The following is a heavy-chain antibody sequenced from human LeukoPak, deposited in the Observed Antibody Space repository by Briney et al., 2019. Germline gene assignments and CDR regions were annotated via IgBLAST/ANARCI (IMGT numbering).Heavy chain of an antibody. D-gene: IGHD4-11*01. CDR3: ARPASTVTTSTGWFDP. J-gene: IGHJ5*02. V-gene: IGHV1-2*02. Sequence: ASVKVSCKASGYTFIGYYMHWVRQAPGQGLEWMGWINPNSGGTNYAQKFQGRVTMTRDTSISTAYMELSRLRSDDTAVYYCARPASTVTTSTGWFDPWGQGTLVTVSS. CDR1: GYTFIGYY. CDR2: INPNSGGT.